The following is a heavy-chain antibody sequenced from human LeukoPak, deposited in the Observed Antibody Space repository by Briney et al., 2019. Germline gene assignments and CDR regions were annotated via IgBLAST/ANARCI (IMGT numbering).Heavy chain of an antibody. J-gene: IGHJ6*02. Sequence: PSGTLSLTCAVSGGSISSSNWWSWVRQPPGKGLEWIGEIYHSGSTNYNPSLKSRVTISVDKSKNQFSLKLSSVTAADTAVYYCARDFPYYYNYGMDVWGQGTTVTVSS. CDR2: IYHSGST. CDR1: GGSISSSNW. CDR3: ARDFPYYYNYGMDV. V-gene: IGHV4-4*02.